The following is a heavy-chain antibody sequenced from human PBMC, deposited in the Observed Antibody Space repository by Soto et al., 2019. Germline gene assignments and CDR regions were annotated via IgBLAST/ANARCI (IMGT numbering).Heavy chain of an antibody. Sequence: GGSLRLSCAASGFIFSDYWMSWGRQAPGKGPEWVANIKFDGSEKQYVDSVRGRFTISRDNSRNSLFLQMNSLRAGDTAVYYCVKDGGYCSSSTCYSPRNHYFDSWGQGTLVTVSS. CDR3: VKDGGYCSSSTCYSPRNHYFDS. CDR2: IKFDGSEK. D-gene: IGHD2-2*01. CDR1: GFIFSDYW. J-gene: IGHJ4*02. V-gene: IGHV3-7*03.